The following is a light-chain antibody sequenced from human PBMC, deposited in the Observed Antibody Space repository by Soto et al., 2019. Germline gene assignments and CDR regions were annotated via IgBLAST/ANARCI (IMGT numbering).Light chain of an antibody. J-gene: IGKJ1*01. CDR1: QSISIN. CDR3: QQYNNWPRT. CDR2: GAS. Sequence: EIVMTQSPVALSVSPGEGATLSCRASQSISINLAWYQQKPGQAPRLLVYGASTRATGVADRFSGSGSGTEFTLTISSLRSEDFAVYYCQQYNNWPRTFGQGTRW. V-gene: IGKV3-15*01.